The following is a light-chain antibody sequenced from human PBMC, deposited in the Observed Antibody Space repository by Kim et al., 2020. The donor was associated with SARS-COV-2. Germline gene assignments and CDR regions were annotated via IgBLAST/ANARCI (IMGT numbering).Light chain of an antibody. Sequence: GQSITISCTGTSSDVGGYNYVSWYQQHPGQAPKLMIYDVSNRPSGVSNRFSGSKSGNTASLTISGLQAEDEADYSCSSYTSSSTLVFGTGTKVTVL. CDR3: SSYTSSSTLV. CDR1: SSDVGGYNY. CDR2: DVS. V-gene: IGLV2-14*03. J-gene: IGLJ1*01.